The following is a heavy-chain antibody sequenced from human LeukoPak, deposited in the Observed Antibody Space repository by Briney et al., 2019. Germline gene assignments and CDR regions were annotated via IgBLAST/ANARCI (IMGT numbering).Heavy chain of an antibody. CDR1: GYSFTSYW. D-gene: IGHD3-10*01. CDR2: IYPGDSDT. V-gene: IGHV5-51*01. J-gene: IGHJ6*04. CDR3: ARLRVMARGGGGMDV. Sequence: GESLKICCKGSGYSFTSYWIGWVRQMPGKGLEWMGIIYPGDSDTRYSPSFQGQVTISADKSISTAYLQWSSLKASDTAMYYCARLRVMARGGGGMDVWGKGTTVTVSS.